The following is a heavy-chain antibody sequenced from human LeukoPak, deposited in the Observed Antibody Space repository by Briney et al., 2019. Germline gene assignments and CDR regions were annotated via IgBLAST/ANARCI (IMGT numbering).Heavy chain of an antibody. D-gene: IGHD1-1*01. V-gene: IGHV4-4*07. CDR3: ARSRNAWSPMGAFDI. Sequence: SETLSLTXTVSGGSISSYYWSWIRQPAGKGLEWIGRIYTSGSTNYNPSLKSRVTMSVDTSKNQFSLKLSSVTAADTAVYYCARSRNAWSPMGAFDIWGQGTMVTVSS. J-gene: IGHJ3*02. CDR1: GGSISSYY. CDR2: IYTSGST.